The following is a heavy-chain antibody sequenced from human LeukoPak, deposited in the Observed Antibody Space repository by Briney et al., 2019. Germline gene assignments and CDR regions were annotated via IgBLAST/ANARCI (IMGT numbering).Heavy chain of an antibody. J-gene: IGHJ6*03. CDR1: GYTFTSYG. D-gene: IGHD3-10*01. Sequence: ASVKVSCKASGYTFTSYGISWVRQAPGQGLEWTGWISAYNGNTNYAQKLQGRVTMTTDTSTSTAYMELRSLRSDDTAVYYCARDSRHGGYYYYMDVWGKGTTVTVSS. V-gene: IGHV1-18*01. CDR2: ISAYNGNT. CDR3: ARDSRHGGYYYYMDV.